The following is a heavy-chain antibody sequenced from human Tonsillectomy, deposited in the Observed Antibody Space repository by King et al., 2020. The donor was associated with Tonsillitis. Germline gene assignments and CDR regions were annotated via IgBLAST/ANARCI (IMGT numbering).Heavy chain of an antibody. CDR3: ARDQSPGDSSGYLNY. V-gene: IGHV3-30-3*01. CDR2: ISYDGFDK. Sequence: VQLVESGGGVVQPGRSLRLSCVASGFTFSSYAMHWVRQAPGKGLEWMAVISYDGFDKYYADSVKGRFTISRDNSKNKLSLQMNSLRAEDTAVYYCARDQSPGDSSGYLNYWGQGTLVTVSS. J-gene: IGHJ4*02. CDR1: GFTFSSYA. D-gene: IGHD3-22*01.